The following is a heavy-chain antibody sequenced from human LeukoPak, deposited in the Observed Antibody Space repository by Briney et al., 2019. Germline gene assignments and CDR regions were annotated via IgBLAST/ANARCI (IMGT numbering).Heavy chain of an antibody. CDR2: ISAYNGNT. CDR1: GYTFTSYG. D-gene: IGHD2-15*01. CDR3: ARAKGFYGYCSGGSCYYFDY. Sequence: GASVKVSCKASGYTFTSYGISWVRQAPGQGLEWMGRISAYNGNTNYAQKLQGRVTMTTDTSTSTAYMELRSLRSDDTAVYYCARAKGFYGYCSGGSCYYFDYWGQGTLVTVSS. J-gene: IGHJ4*02. V-gene: IGHV1-18*01.